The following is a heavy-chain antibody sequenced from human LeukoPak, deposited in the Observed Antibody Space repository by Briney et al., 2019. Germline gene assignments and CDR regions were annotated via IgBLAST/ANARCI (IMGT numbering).Heavy chain of an antibody. V-gene: IGHV3-23*01. CDR1: GFTFSSSA. CDR2: ISNNGGYT. J-gene: IGHJ4*02. CDR3: AKQLGYCSDGSCYFPY. Sequence: GGSLRLSCAASGFTFSSSAMSWVRQAPGKGLEWVSAISNNGGYTFYADSVQGRFTISRDNSKSTLCLQMNSLRAEDTAVYYCAKQLGYCSDGSCYFPYWGQGTLVTVSS. D-gene: IGHD2-15*01.